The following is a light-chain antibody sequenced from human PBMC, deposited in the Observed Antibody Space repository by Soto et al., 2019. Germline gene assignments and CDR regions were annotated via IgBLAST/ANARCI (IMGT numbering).Light chain of an antibody. CDR3: QQYGSSPLT. J-gene: IGKJ4*01. CDR1: QSVSSSY. Sequence: EIVLTQSPGTLSLSPGERATLSCRVSQSVSSSYLAWYQQKPGQAPRLLISGASTRATGIPDRFSGSGSRTDFTLTISRLEPEDFAVYYCQQYGSSPLTFGGGTKVEIK. V-gene: IGKV3-20*01. CDR2: GAS.